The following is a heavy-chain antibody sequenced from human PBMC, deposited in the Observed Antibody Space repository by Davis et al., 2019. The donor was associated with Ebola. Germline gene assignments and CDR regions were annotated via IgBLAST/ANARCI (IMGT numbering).Heavy chain of an antibody. CDR1: GGSISSYY. Sequence: MPSETLSLTCTVSGGSISSYYWSWIRQPPGQGLEWIGYIYYSGSTNYNPSLKSRVTISVDTSKNQFSLKLSSVTAADTAVFYCARGLGYCSGGSCSFPPFDYWGQGTLVTVSS. J-gene: IGHJ4*02. V-gene: IGHV4-59*01. D-gene: IGHD2-15*01. CDR2: IYYSGST. CDR3: ARGLGYCSGGSCSFPPFDY.